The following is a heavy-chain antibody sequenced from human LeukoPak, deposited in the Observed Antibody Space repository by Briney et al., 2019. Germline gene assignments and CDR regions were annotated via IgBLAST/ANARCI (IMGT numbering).Heavy chain of an antibody. J-gene: IGHJ4*02. Sequence: PSETLSLTCAVYGGSFSGYYWSWIRQPPGKGLEWIGEINHSGSTNYNPSLKSRVTISVDTSKNQFSLKLSSVTAADTAVYYCARDLYYGSGSSIFDYWGQGTLVTVSS. CDR3: ARDLYYGSGSSIFDY. CDR1: GGSFSGYY. V-gene: IGHV4-34*01. CDR2: INHSGST. D-gene: IGHD3-10*01.